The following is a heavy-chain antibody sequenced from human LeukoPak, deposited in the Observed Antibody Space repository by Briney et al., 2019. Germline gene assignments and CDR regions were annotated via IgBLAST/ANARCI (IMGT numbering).Heavy chain of an antibody. CDR3: ARARDCNSASCRLDS. CDR1: AFSFSTHT. J-gene: IGHJ4*02. V-gene: IGHV3-21*01. D-gene: IGHD2-2*01. CDR2: ISSRNHYI. Sequence: GGTLRLSCTASAFSFSTHTMDAVPQAPGKGRERGSSISSRNHYIYYAHSVKGPFTISRDNAKNSLSLQLSSLRADDPAVYYCARARDCNSASCRLDSWGQGTLVTVSS.